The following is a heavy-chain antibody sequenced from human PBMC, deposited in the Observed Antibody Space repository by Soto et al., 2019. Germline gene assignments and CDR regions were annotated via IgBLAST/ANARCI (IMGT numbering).Heavy chain of an antibody. CDR2: IYHSGST. CDR3: ARGGSDCSGGSCFLSWFDP. J-gene: IGHJ5*02. CDR1: GVSISSYY. Sequence: SETLSLTCTVSGVSISSYYWSCIRQPPGKGLEWIGYIYHSGSTNYNPSLKSRVTISVDTSKNQFSLKLSSVAAADTAVYYCARGGSDCSGGSCFLSWFDPWGQGTLVTVSS. D-gene: IGHD2-15*01. V-gene: IGHV4-59*01.